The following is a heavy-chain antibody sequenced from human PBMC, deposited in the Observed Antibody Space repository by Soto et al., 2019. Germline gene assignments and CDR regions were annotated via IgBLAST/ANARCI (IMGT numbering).Heavy chain of an antibody. J-gene: IGHJ6*02. Sequence: PSETLSLTCTVSGGSISSSSYYWGWIRQPPGKGLEWIGSIYYSGSTYYNPSLKSRVTISVDTSKNQFSLKLSSVTAADTAVYYCAVRSPDYYGMDVWGQGTKVTVSS. CDR1: GGSISSSSYY. CDR2: IYYSGST. V-gene: IGHV4-39*01. CDR3: AVRSPDYYGMDV.